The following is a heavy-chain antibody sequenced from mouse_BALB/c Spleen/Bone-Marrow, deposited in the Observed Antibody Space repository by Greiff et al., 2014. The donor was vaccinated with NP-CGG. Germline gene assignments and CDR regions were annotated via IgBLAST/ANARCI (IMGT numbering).Heavy chain of an antibody. D-gene: IGHD2-10*01. V-gene: IGHV1S81*02. Sequence: VQLHQSGAELVKPGASVKLSCAASGYTFTSYYLYWVKQRPGQGLEWIGEIYPSNGGTNFNERFKSKASVTVDKSSSTAYMQLNSSTSEDSAVYYYTRGSLLSDYYSRDYWGQGTSVTVSA. CDR1: GYTFTSYY. CDR3: TRGSLLSDYYSRDY. J-gene: IGHJ4*01. CDR2: IYPSNGGT.